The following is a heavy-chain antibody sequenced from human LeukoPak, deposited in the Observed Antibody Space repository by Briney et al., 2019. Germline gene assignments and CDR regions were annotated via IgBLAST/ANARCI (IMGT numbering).Heavy chain of an antibody. CDR1: GFTFSSFSSYG. J-gene: IGHJ4*02. CDR2: IRYDGSYK. V-gene: IGHV3-30*02. Sequence: PGGSLRLSCVTSGFTFSSFSSYGMHWVRQAPGKGLEWVAFIRYDGSYKYYVDSVKGRYTISRDYSKNTLYLQMNSLRAEDTAVYYCASLTLGYCSSTSCYTFDYWGQGTLVTVSS. CDR3: ASLTLGYCSSTSCYTFDY. D-gene: IGHD2-2*01.